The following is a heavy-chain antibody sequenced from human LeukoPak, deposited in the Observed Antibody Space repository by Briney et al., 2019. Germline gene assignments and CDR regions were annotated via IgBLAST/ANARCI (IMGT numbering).Heavy chain of an antibody. CDR3: ARSPCSSTRCYHS. D-gene: IGHD2-2*01. CDR2: ISSSSKYT. J-gene: IGHJ5*02. V-gene: IGHV3-21*05. CDR1: GFTFSSHA. Sequence: GGSLRLSCVGSGFTFSSHAMSWVRQAPGKGLEWVSYISSSSKYTNYVDSVKGRFTISRDNAKNSLNLQMNSLRVEDTAVYYCARSPCSSTRCYHSWGQGTLVTVSS.